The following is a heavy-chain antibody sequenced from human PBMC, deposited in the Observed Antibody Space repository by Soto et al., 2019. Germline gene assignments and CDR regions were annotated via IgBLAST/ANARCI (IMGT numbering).Heavy chain of an antibody. V-gene: IGHV3-9*01. J-gene: IGHJ4*02. CDR3: AMRTGSFHADFDF. Sequence: GGSLRLSCRNSGFIFNDYAMHWVRQAPGKGLEWVAGIAGVGGSLDYSDSVKGRFTMSRGNAENSLFLQMESLRADDTAVYYCAMRTGSFHADFDFWGLGTQVTVSS. D-gene: IGHD1-26*01. CDR1: GFIFNDYA. CDR2: IAGVGGSL.